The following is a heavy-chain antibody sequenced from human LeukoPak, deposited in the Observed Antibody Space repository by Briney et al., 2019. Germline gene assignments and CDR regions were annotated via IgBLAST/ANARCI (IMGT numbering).Heavy chain of an antibody. CDR1: GGSISSYY. V-gene: IGHV4-4*07. CDR3: ARENYDVSGTASFDY. CDR2: IYTSGST. D-gene: IGHD3-22*01. Sequence: SETLSLTCTVSGGSISSYYWSWIRQPAGKGLEWIGRIYTSGSTNYNPSLKSRVTMSVDTSKNQFSLKLSSVTAADTAVYYCARENYDVSGTASFDYWGQGALVTVSS. J-gene: IGHJ4*02.